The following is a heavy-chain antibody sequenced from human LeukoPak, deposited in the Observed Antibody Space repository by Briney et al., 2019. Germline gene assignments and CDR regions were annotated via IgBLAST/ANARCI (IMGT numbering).Heavy chain of an antibody. CDR2: ISGSGGST. D-gene: IGHD3-9*01. V-gene: IGHV3-23*01. CDR3: AKTGGDILTGYYPIDY. CDR1: GFTFDDYA. Sequence: PGGSLRLSCAASGFTFDDYAMHWVRQAPGKGLEWVSAISGSGGSTYYADSVKGRFTISRDNSKNTLYLQMNSLRAEDTAVYYCAKTGGDILTGYYPIDYWGQGTLVTVSS. J-gene: IGHJ4*02.